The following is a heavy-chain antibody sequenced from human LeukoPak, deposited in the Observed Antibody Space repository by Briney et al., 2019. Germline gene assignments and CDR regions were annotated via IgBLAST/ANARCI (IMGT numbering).Heavy chain of an antibody. Sequence: GESLKISCKGSGYSFASYWIALVRQMPGKGLEWIGVIYPGNSDITYSPSFQGQVTISADKSVSTAYLHWSSLKASDTAIYYCARHLSSITSCPNYWGQGTLVTVSS. CDR3: ARHLSSITSCPNY. V-gene: IGHV5-51*01. J-gene: IGHJ4*02. CDR2: IYPGNSDI. CDR1: GYSFASYW. D-gene: IGHD2-2*01.